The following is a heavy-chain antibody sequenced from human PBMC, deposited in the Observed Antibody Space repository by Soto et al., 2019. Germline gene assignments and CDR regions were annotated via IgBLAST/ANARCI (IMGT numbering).Heavy chain of an antibody. D-gene: IGHD6-13*01. CDR2: ISGSGGST. V-gene: IGHV3-23*01. CDR1: GFTFSSYA. J-gene: IGHJ3*02. CDR3: AKECRGVIAARAGDAFDI. Sequence: GGSLRLSCAASGFTFSSYAMSWVRQAPGKGLEWVSAISGSGGSTYYADSVKGRFTISRDNSKNTLYLQMNSLRAEDTAVYYCAKECRGVIAARAGDAFDIWGQGTMVTVSS.